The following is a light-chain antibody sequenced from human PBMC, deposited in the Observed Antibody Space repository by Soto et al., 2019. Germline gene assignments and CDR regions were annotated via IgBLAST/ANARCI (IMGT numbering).Light chain of an antibody. CDR3: QHYNSYSEA. Sequence: IQMTQSPSTLSGSVGARVTITCRASQTISSWLAWYRQKPGKAPKLLIYKASTLKSGVPSRFSGSGSGAEFTLTISSLQPDDFATYYCQHYNSYSEAFGQGTKVDIK. CDR2: KAS. CDR1: QTISSW. J-gene: IGKJ1*01. V-gene: IGKV1-5*03.